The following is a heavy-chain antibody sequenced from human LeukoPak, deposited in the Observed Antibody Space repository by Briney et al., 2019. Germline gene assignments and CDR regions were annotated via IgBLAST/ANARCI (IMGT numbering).Heavy chain of an antibody. CDR1: GFTFSSYW. J-gene: IGHJ4*02. CDR3: ARDQQQWLALDY. V-gene: IGHV3-7*04. CDR2: IKQDGIEK. D-gene: IGHD6-19*01. Sequence: GGSLRLPCAASGFTFSSYWMTWVRQAPGKGLEWVANIKQDGIEKYYVDSVKGRFTISRDDAKNSLYLQMNSLRAEDTAVYYCARDQQQWLALDYWGRGTLVTVSS.